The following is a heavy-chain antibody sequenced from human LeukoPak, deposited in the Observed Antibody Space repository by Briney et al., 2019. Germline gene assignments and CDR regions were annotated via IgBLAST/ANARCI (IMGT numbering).Heavy chain of an antibody. CDR2: NSGGGDGA. D-gene: IGHD5-18*01. CDR1: GFSFSTCA. V-gene: IGHV3-23*01. J-gene: IGHJ4*02. Sequence: QPGGSLRLSCAASGFSFSTCAMNWVRQAPGKGLEWVSTNSGGGDGALYADSVKGRFTISRDNSKNTLFLQMNSLRAEDTAVYYCAKRTRGYSYGTLDYWGQGTLVSVSS. CDR3: AKRTRGYSYGTLDY.